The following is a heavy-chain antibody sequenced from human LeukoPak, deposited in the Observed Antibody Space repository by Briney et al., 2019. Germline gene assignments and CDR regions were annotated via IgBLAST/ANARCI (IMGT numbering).Heavy chain of an antibody. J-gene: IGHJ4*02. CDR2: MDPNSGNT. D-gene: IGHD5-18*01. V-gene: IGHV1-8*01. CDR3: AREIGPRQLHLWGSAFDY. CDR1: GYTFTSYD. Sequence: ASVKVSCKASGYTFTSYDINWVRQATGQGLEWMGWMDPNSGNTGYAQKFQGRVTMTRDTSISTAYMELSRLRSDDTAVYYCAREIGPRQLHLWGSAFDYWGQGTLVTVSS.